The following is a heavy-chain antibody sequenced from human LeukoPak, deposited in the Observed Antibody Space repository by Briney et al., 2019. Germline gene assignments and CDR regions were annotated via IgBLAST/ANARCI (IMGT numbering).Heavy chain of an antibody. Sequence: GGSLRLSCAASGFTFSSYAMHWVRQAPGKGLEWVSGISWNSGSIGYADSVKGRFTISRDNAKNSLYLQMNSLRAEDTALYYCAARKYYYDSSGLYWGQGTLVTVSS. V-gene: IGHV3-9*01. D-gene: IGHD3-22*01. J-gene: IGHJ4*02. CDR1: GFTFSSYA. CDR3: AARKYYYDSSGLY. CDR2: ISWNSGSI.